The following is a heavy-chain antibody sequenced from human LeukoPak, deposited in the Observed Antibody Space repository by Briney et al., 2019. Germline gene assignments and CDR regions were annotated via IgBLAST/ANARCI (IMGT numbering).Heavy chain of an antibody. CDR1: GFTFSSYN. Sequence: GGSLRLSCVASGFTFSSYNMIWVRQAPGKGLEWVSGLSGSGGATYYAHSVKGRFTISRENSKNAMFLQMNSLRVDDTAVYYCARQRVMLTGTGGTWIDPWGQGTLVTVS. V-gene: IGHV3-23*01. J-gene: IGHJ5*02. CDR3: ARQRVMLTGTGGTWIDP. CDR2: LSGSGGAT. D-gene: IGHD1/OR15-1a*01.